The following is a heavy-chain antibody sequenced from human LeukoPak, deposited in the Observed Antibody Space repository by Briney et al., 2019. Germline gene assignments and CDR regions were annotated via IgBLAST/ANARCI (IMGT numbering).Heavy chain of an antibody. Sequence: TSQTLSLTCAISGDSVSSNSAAWNWIRQSPSRGLEWLGRTYYRSKWYNDYAVSVKSRITINPDTSKNQFSLQLNSVTPEDTAVYYCARGYPGIAAAGHNWFDPWGQGTLVTVST. CDR2: TYYRSKWYN. V-gene: IGHV6-1*01. D-gene: IGHD6-13*01. CDR1: GDSVSSNSAA. CDR3: ARGYPGIAAAGHNWFDP. J-gene: IGHJ5*02.